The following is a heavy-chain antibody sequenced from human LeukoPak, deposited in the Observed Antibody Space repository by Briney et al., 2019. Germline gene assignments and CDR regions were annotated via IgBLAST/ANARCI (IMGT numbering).Heavy chain of an antibody. D-gene: IGHD4-11*01. J-gene: IGHJ4*02. Sequence: GGSLRLSCAASGFTFSSYSMNWVRQAPGKGLEWVSSISTSSSYIYYADSVKGRFTISRDNAKNSLYLQMKSLRVEDTALYYCARGARLQPMGEFWGQGTLVTVPS. CDR1: GFTFSSYS. V-gene: IGHV3-21*04. CDR3: ARGARLQPMGEF. CDR2: ISTSSSYI.